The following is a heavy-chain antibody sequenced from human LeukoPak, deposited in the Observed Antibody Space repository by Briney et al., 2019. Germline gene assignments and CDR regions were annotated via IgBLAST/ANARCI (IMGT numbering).Heavy chain of an antibody. CDR1: GGSISSYY. CDR2: IYYSGST. V-gene: IGHV4-59*01. D-gene: IGHD4-17*01. CDR3: ARLRFDAFDI. Sequence: SETLSLTCTVSGGSISSYYWSWIRQPPGKGLEWIGYIYYSGSTNYNPSPKSRVTISVDTSKNQFSLKLSSVTAADTAVYYCARLRFDAFDIWGQGTMVTVSS. J-gene: IGHJ3*02.